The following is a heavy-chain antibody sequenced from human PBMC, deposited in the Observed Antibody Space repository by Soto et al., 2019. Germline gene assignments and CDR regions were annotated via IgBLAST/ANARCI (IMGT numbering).Heavy chain of an antibody. CDR3: ARYWDHYDSSGYYPSYWYFDL. Sequence: SVKVSCKASGGTFSSYAISWVLQAPGQGLEWMGGIIPIFGTANYAQKFQGRVTITADESTSTAYMELSSLRSEDTAVYYCARYWDHYDSSGYYPSYWYFDLWGRGTLVTVSS. D-gene: IGHD3-22*01. J-gene: IGHJ2*01. CDR1: GGTFSSYA. CDR2: IIPIFGTA. V-gene: IGHV1-69*13.